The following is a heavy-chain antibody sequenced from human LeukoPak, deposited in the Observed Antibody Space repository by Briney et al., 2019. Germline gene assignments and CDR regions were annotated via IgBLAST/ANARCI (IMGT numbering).Heavy chain of an antibody. V-gene: IGHV3-13*01. D-gene: IGHD1-1*01. Sequence: GGSLRLSCAASGLTFSSYGMHWVRQAPGKGLEWVLSIGATGDTYYAGSVKGRFTVSRDNAEKSLYLQMSSLRAGDTAVYFCVLGAYWNDDKNAFHIWGPGTMVTVSS. J-gene: IGHJ3*02. CDR2: IGATGDT. CDR3: VLGAYWNDDKNAFHI. CDR1: GLTFSSYG.